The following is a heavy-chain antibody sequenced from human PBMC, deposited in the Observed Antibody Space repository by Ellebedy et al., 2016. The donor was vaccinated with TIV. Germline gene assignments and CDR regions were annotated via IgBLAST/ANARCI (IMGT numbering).Heavy chain of an antibody. CDR2: IYYRGST. CDR3: ARYNLRWYFDL. J-gene: IGHJ2*01. Sequence: MPSETLSLTCTVSGGSISSSGYYWGWIRQPPGKGLEWIGSIYYRGSTYYNTSLKSRVTMSVDTSKNQFSLKLNSVTAADTAVYSCARYNLRWYFDLWGRGTLVTVSS. V-gene: IGHV4-39*01. CDR1: GGSISSSGYY. D-gene: IGHD1-14*01.